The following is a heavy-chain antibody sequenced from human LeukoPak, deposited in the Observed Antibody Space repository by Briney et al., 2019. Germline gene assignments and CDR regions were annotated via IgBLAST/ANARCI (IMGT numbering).Heavy chain of an antibody. CDR2: IKSKTDGGTT. D-gene: IGHD4-17*01. CDR1: GFTFSDAW. J-gene: IGHJ2*01. CDR3: TTFGNYGIWYFDL. V-gene: IGHV3-15*01. Sequence: PGGSLRLSRVASGFTFSDAWMSWVRQAPGKGLEWVGRIKSKTDGGTTDYGAPVKGRFTISRDDSKNTLYLQMNSLKTEDTAVYYCTTFGNYGIWYFDLWGRGTLVTVSS.